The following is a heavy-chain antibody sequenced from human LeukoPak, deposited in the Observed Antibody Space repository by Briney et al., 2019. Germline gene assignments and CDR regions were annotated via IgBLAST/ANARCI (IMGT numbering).Heavy chain of an antibody. V-gene: IGHV3-23*01. CDR2: ISGSGGST. CDR1: GFTFSSYA. J-gene: IGHJ4*02. D-gene: IGHD5-18*01. Sequence: PGGSLRLSCAASGFTFSSYAMSWVRQAPGKGLEWVSVISGSGGSTYYADSVKGRFTISRDNSKNTLYLQMNSLRAEDTAVYYCAKVVVERYSYGYFDYWGQGTLVTVSS. CDR3: AKVVVERYSYGYFDY.